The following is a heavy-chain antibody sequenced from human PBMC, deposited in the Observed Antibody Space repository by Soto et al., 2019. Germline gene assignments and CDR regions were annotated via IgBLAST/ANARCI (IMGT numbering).Heavy chain of an antibody. CDR1: GFTFSNYV. J-gene: IGHJ4*02. CDR2: ISGGGSST. D-gene: IGHD1-1*01. V-gene: IGHV3-23*01. Sequence: GGSLRLSCTASGFTFSNYVMSWVRQAPGRGLEWVSAISGGGSSTFYADSVKGRFVISRDNSKNTIHLQLDSLRAEDTAVYFYARVQILQLENIFPYWGQAALVTVSS. CDR3: ARVQILQLENIFPY.